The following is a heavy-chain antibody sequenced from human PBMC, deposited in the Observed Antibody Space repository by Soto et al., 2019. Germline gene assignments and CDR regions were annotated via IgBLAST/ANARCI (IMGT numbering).Heavy chain of an antibody. CDR2: IYYSGST. CDR1: GCSISSYY. Sequence: SETLSLTCTFSGCSISSYYWSWIRQPPGKGLEWIGYIYYSGSTNYNPSLKSRVTISVDTSKNQFSLKLSSVTAADTAVYYCARDHYVWGSYRHPTHYYGMDVWGQGTTVTVS. CDR3: ARDHYVWGSYRHPTHYYGMDV. V-gene: IGHV4-59*01. D-gene: IGHD3-16*02. J-gene: IGHJ6*02.